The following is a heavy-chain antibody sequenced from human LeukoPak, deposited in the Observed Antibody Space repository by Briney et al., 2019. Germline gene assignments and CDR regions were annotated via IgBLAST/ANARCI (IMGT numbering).Heavy chain of an antibody. J-gene: IGHJ3*02. CDR2: INPSGGST. CDR1: GYTFTSYY. Sequence: GASVKVSCKAPGYTFTSYYMHWVRQAPGQGLEWMGIINPSGGSTSYAQKFQGRVTMTRDTSTSTVYMELSSLRSEDAAVYYCASTSSGYLFGAFDIWGQGTMVTVSS. CDR3: ASTSSGYLFGAFDI. D-gene: IGHD3-22*01. V-gene: IGHV1-46*01.